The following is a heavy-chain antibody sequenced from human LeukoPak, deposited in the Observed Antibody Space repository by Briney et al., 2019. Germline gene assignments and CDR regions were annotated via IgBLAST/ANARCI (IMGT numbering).Heavy chain of an antibody. V-gene: IGHV3-21*01. J-gene: IGHJ4*02. Sequence: GGSLRLSCEASGFTFSNYAMSWVRQAPGTGLEWVSSISSSSSYIYYADSVKGRFTISRDNAKNSLYLQMNSLRAEDTAVYYCARGGFEKQWLPPHYWGQGTLVTVSS. D-gene: IGHD6-19*01. CDR1: GFTFSNYA. CDR3: ARGGFEKQWLPPHY. CDR2: ISSSSSYI.